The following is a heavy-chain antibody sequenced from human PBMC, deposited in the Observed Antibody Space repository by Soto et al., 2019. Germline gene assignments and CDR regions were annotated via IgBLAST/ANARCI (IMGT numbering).Heavy chain of an antibody. CDR3: ARAGYCTNGVCSPITYFDY. V-gene: IGHV1-69*01. CDR2: IIPIFGTA. CDR1: GGTFSSYA. D-gene: IGHD2-8*01. J-gene: IGHJ4*02. Sequence: QVQLVQSGAEVKKPGSSVKVSCKASGGTFSSYAISWVRQAPGQGLEWMGGIIPIFGTANYAQKSQGRVTITADESTSTAYMELSSLRSEDTAVYYCARAGYCTNGVCSPITYFDYWGQGTLVTVSS.